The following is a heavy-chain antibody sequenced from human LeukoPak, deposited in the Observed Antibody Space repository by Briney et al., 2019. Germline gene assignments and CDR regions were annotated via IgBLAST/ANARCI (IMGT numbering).Heavy chain of an antibody. CDR3: ARSAAGTIDY. CDR1: GDSVSSNSAT. CDR2: TYYKSKWYY. J-gene: IGHJ4*02. D-gene: IGHD6-13*01. Sequence: SQTLSLTCDISGDSVSSNSATWNWNRQSPSRGLEWLGRTYYKSKWYYGYAVSVKSRITINPDTSKNQFSLHLNSVTPEDTAVYYCARSAAGTIDYWGQGTLVTVSS. V-gene: IGHV6-1*01.